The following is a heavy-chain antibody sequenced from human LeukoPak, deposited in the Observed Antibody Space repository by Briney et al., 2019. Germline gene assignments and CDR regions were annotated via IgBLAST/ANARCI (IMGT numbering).Heavy chain of an antibody. D-gene: IGHD6-13*01. CDR1: GFTFSSYA. CDR2: ISGSGGST. V-gene: IGHV3-23*01. Sequence: GGSLRLSCAPSGFTFSSYAMSWVRQAPGKGLEWVSAISGSGGSTYYADSVKGRFTISRDNSKNTLYLQMNSLRAEDTAVYYCAKVAVKYSSSWYDYWGQGTLVTVSS. CDR3: AKVAVKYSSSWYDY. J-gene: IGHJ4*02.